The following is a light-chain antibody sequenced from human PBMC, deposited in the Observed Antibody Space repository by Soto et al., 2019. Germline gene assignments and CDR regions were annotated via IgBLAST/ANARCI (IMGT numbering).Light chain of an antibody. CDR3: QQHGGSPPYT. Sequence: EVVLTQSPGTLPLSPGDRATVACRASQTVHSSFFAWYKQKGGQAPRLLIYGTSNRAAGIPDGFSGHGSGTDFSLTIDGLEPEDFAMYFCQQHGGSPPYTFGRGTRVEI. V-gene: IGKV3-20*01. CDR2: GTS. CDR1: QTVHSSF. J-gene: IGKJ2*01.